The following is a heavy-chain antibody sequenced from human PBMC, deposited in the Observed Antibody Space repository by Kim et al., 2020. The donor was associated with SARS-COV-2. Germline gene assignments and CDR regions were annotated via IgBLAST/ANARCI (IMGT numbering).Heavy chain of an antibody. D-gene: IGHD3-22*01. Sequence: GGSLRLSCAASGFTFSSYGMHWVRQAPGKGLEWVAVISYDGSNKYYADSVKGRFTISRDNSKNTLYLQMYSLRAEDTAVYYCAKGLAYDSSGYPSDAFD. CDR1: GFTFSSYG. J-gene: IGHJ3*02. V-gene: IGHV3-30*18. CDR3: AKGLAYDSSGYPSDAFD. CDR2: ISYDGSNK.